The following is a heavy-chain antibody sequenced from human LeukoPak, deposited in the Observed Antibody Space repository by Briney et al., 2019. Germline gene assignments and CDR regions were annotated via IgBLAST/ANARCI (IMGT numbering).Heavy chain of an antibody. J-gene: IGHJ6*03. D-gene: IGHD3-10*01. CDR2: IIPIFGTA. V-gene: IGHV1-69*05. CDR3: ARGGWGSGSRMNYYYYYYMDV. CDR1: GGTFSSYA. Sequence: GASVKVSCKASGGTFSSYAISWVRQAPGQGLVWMGGIIPIFGTANYAQKLQGRVTMTTDTSTSTAYMELRSLRSDDTAVYYCARGGWGSGSRMNYYYYYYMDVWGKGTTVTVSS.